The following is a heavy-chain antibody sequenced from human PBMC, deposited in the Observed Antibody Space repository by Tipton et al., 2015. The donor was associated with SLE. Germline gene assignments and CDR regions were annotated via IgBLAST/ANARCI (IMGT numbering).Heavy chain of an antibody. Sequence: TLSLTCTVSGASISSNIYYWGWIRQPPGKGLEWSGSISYSGSTSYNPSLKSRVTIPLDTSKNQFSLRLSSVTPADTAVYYCVSYDRSGYQFDYWGQGILVTVSS. CDR3: VSYDRSGYQFDY. V-gene: IGHV4-39*07. CDR1: GASISSNIYY. J-gene: IGHJ4*02. D-gene: IGHD3-22*01. CDR2: ISYSGST.